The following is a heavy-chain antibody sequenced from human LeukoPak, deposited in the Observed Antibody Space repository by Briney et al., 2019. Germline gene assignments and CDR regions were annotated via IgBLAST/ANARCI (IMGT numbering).Heavy chain of an antibody. D-gene: IGHD2-21*02. J-gene: IGHJ6*02. Sequence: PSETLSVTSAVYGDSFSGYYWTCMRHTPEEGREWVWELKPSGSTNYNTSLKRRATIPLHTSINQFSRILSCVTAGHKAGYYFAGEYCGGDCSLHYYYGMDVWGQGTTVTVSS. CDR3: AGEYCGGDCSLHYYYGMDV. V-gene: IGHV4-34*01. CDR1: GDSFSGYY. CDR2: LKPSGST.